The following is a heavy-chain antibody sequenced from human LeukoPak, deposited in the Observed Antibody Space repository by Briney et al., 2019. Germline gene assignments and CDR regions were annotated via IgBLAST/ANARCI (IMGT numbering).Heavy chain of an antibody. CDR1: GFTFSSYG. V-gene: IGHV3-30*02. J-gene: IGHJ4*01. Sequence: GGSLRLSCAASGFTFSSYGMHWVRQAPGKGLEWVAFIRYDGNNKHYADSVKGRFFVSRDNSKNTLYLQMNSLRTEDTAVYYCAKDPGFYYDSWYFDYWGHGTLVTVSS. CDR2: IRYDGNNK. D-gene: IGHD3-22*01. CDR3: AKDPGFYYDSWYFDY.